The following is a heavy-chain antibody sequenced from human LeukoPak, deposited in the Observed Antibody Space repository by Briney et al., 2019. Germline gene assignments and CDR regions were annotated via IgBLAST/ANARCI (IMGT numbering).Heavy chain of an antibody. V-gene: IGHV4-38-2*02. J-gene: IGHJ4*02. Sequence: SETLSLTCTVSGGSISSYYWGWIRQPPGKGLEWIGSIYHSGSTYYNPSLKSRVTISVDTSKNQFSLKLSSVTAADTAVYYCARVAGFGFGIDYWGQGTLVTVSS. D-gene: IGHD3-10*01. CDR3: ARVAGFGFGIDY. CDR1: GGSISSYY. CDR2: IYHSGST.